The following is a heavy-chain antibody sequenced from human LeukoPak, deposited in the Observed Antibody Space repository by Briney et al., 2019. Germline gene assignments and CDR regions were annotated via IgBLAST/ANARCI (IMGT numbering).Heavy chain of an antibody. CDR2: ISYDGSNI. V-gene: IGHV3-30-3*01. Sequence: GRSLRLSCAASGFTFSSYTMHWVRQAPGKGLEWVAPISYDGSNIYYADSVKGRFTISRDNSRNTLYLQINSLRAEDTAVYYCASAFSSGRLFDYWGQGTLVTVSS. CDR1: GFTFSSYT. J-gene: IGHJ4*02. CDR3: ASAFSSGRLFDY. D-gene: IGHD3-10*01.